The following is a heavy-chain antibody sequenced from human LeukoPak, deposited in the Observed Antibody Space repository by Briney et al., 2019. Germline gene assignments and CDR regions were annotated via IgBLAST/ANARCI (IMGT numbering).Heavy chain of an antibody. CDR1: EFTFVRYA. CDR3: ARGIYTGSGTYYADY. Sequence: GGSLRLSCAASEFTFVRYAMNWVRQAPGKGLEWVSYISSSSFKIGYADSVKGRFTISRDNSKNSLYLQMDSLRVEDTAVYYCARGIYTGSGTYYADYWGQGILVTVSS. D-gene: IGHD3-10*01. J-gene: IGHJ4*02. V-gene: IGHV3-48*04. CDR2: ISSSSFKI.